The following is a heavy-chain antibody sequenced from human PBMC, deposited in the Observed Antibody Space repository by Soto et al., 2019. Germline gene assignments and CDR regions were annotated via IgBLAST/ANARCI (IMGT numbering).Heavy chain of an antibody. J-gene: IGHJ4*02. D-gene: IGHD3-10*01. CDR1: GGSISSYY. CDR3: ARAGGFGALLPNFDY. V-gene: IGHV4-59*01. Sequence: SETLSLTCTVSGGSISSYYWSWIRQPPGKGLEWIGYIYYSGSTNYNPSLKSRVTISVDTSKNQFSLKLSSVTAADTAVYYCARAGGFGALLPNFDYWGQGTLVTVSS. CDR2: IYYSGST.